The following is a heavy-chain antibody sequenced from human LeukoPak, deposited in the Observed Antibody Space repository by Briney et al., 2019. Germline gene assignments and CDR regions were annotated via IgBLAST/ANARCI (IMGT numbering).Heavy chain of an antibody. J-gene: IGHJ4*02. V-gene: IGHV3-30-3*01. Sequence: GGSLGLSCAASGFTFSSYAMHWVRQAPGKGLEWVAVISYGGSNKYYADSVKGRFTISRDNSKNTLYLQMNSLRAEDTAVYYCARGYYDSSGYILTPFDYWGQGTLVTVSS. CDR1: GFTFSSYA. CDR2: ISYGGSNK. D-gene: IGHD3-22*01. CDR3: ARGYYDSSGYILTPFDY.